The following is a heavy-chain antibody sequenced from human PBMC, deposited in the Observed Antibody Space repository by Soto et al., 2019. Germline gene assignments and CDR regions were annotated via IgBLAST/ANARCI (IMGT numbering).Heavy chain of an antibody. CDR2: INHSGST. V-gene: IGHV4-34*01. J-gene: IGHJ4*02. D-gene: IGHD2-2*01. CDR1: GGSFSGYY. CDR3: ASSGSAAGPDY. Sequence: QVQLQQWGAGLLKPSETLSLTCAVYGGSFSGYYWSWIRQPPGKGLEWIGEINHSGSTNYNPSLKSRVTISVDTSKNQFSLKLSSVTATDTAVYYCASSGSAAGPDYWGQGTLVTVSS.